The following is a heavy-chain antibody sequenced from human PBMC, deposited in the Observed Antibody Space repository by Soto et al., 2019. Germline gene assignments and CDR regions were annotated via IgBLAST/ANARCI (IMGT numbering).Heavy chain of an antibody. J-gene: IGHJ3*02. D-gene: IGHD2-15*01. CDR1: GFTVSSNY. CDR2: ISGSGGST. Sequence: GGSLRLSCAASGFTVSSNYMSWVRQAPGKGLEWVSAISGSGGSTYYADSVKGRFTISRDNSKNTLYLQMNSLRAEDTAVYYCAKDNSAATDNSAFDIWGQGTMVTVSS. CDR3: AKDNSAATDNSAFDI. V-gene: IGHV3-23*01.